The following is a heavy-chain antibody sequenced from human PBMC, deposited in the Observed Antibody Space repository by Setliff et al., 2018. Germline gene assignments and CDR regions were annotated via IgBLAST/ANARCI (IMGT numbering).Heavy chain of an antibody. CDR2: IYYSGST. V-gene: IGHV4-39*01. Sequence: KTSETLSLTCTVSGGSISSSSYYWGWIRQPPGKGLEWIGSIYYSGSTYYNPSLKSRVTISVDTSKNQFSLKLSSVTAADTAVYYCARQGCSGGSCYSPWYYYYYMDVWGKGTTVTVSS. J-gene: IGHJ6*03. CDR3: ARQGCSGGSCYSPWYYYYYMDV. D-gene: IGHD2-15*01. CDR1: GGSISSSSYY.